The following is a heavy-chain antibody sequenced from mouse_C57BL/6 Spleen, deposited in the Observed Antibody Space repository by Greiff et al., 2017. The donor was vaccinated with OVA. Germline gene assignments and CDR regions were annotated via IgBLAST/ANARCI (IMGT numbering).Heavy chain of an antibody. CDR1: GFTFSDYG. J-gene: IGHJ2*01. V-gene: IGHV5-17*01. CDR3: ARNHYGSSSFDY. CDR2: ISSGSSTI. D-gene: IGHD1-1*01. Sequence: EVKLMESGGGLVKPGGSLKLSCAASGFTFSDYGMHWVRQAPEKGLEWVAYISSGSSTIYYADTVKGRFTISRDNAKNTLFLQMTSLRSEDTAMYYCARNHYGSSSFDYWGQGTTLTVSS.